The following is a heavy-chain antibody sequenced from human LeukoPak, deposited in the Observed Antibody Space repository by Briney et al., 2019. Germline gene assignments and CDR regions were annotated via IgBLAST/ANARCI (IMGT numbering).Heavy chain of an antibody. V-gene: IGHV3-7*01. CDR1: GFTFSSYW. CDR2: IKQDGSEK. J-gene: IGHJ4*02. D-gene: IGHD2-15*01. CDR3: ARDTCSGGSCYFDY. Sequence: GGSLRLSCAASGFTFSSYWMSWVRQAPGKGLEWVANIKQDGSEKYYVDSVKGRFTISRDNAKNSLYLQMNRLRAEDTAVYYCARDTCSGGSCYFDYWGQGTLVTVSS.